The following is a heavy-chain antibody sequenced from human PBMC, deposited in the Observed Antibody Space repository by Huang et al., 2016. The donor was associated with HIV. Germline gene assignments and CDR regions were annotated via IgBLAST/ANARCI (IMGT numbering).Heavy chain of an antibody. D-gene: IGHD7-27*01. CDR2: IYWDDDK. V-gene: IGHV2-5*02. Sequence: QITLTESGPPVIKPTQTLTLTCSFSGFSPNHKGVGVGWSRQPPGKALEWLVLIYWDDDKRFTTSRKNRITITKETSKNQVVFTITNLDPMDTGTYYCAHIGRLGNYYMDVWGNGTTVTVSS. CDR3: AHIGRLGNYYMDV. J-gene: IGHJ6*03. CDR1: GFSPNHKGVG.